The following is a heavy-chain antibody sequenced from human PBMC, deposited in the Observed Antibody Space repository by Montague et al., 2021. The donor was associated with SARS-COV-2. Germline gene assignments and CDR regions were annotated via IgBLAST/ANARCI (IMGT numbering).Heavy chain of an antibody. J-gene: IGHJ4*02. CDR2: ISDSGST. CDR3: ARHYSATLPAVY. Sequence: SETLSLTCTVSGGPISSFYWSWFRQPPGKGLEWIGYISDSGSTNYNPSLTSRATMSVDTSKNQFSLKVNSVTAADTAVYYCARHYSATLPAVYWGQRTLVTVSS. CDR1: GGPISSFY. D-gene: IGHD2-15*01. V-gene: IGHV4-59*08.